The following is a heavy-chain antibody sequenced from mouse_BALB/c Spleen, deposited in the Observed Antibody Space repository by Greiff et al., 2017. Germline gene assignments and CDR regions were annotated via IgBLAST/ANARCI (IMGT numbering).Heavy chain of an antibody. CDR1: GFNIKDTY. Sequence: EVQLQQSGAELVKPGASVKLSCTASGFNIKDTYMHWVKQRPEQGLEWIGRIDPANGNTKYDPKFQGKATITADTSSNTAYLQLSSLTSEDTAVYYCARPPLYSNYNYAMDYWGQGTSVTVSS. J-gene: IGHJ4*01. CDR2: IDPANGNT. D-gene: IGHD2-5*01. CDR3: ARPPLYSNYNYAMDY. V-gene: IGHV14-3*02.